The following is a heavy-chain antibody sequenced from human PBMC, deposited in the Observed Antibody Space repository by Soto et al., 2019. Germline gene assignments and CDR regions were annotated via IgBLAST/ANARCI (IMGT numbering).Heavy chain of an antibody. Sequence: QVQLVQSGAEVKKPGSSVKVSCKVSGGPFSDYAVSWVRQVPGQGLEWVGGIIPMFGTANYAQKFQGRVTITADESTTTAYMELSSLRSEDTAVYYCARDLDYYGSGNYYNRIDYWGQGTLVTVSS. V-gene: IGHV1-69*01. CDR1: GGPFSDYA. CDR3: ARDLDYYGSGNYYNRIDY. D-gene: IGHD3-10*01. J-gene: IGHJ4*02. CDR2: IIPMFGTA.